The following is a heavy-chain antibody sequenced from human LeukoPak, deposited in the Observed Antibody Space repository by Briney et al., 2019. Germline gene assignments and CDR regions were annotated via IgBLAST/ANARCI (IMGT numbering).Heavy chain of an antibody. CDR2: IYYSGST. V-gene: IGHV4-39*01. CDR1: GGSISSSSYY. CDR3: ASRYSSSWPHFDY. J-gene: IGHJ4*02. Sequence: SETLSLTCTVSGGSISSSSYYWGWIRQPPGKGLEWIGSIYYSGSTYYNPSLKSRVTISVDTSKNQFSLKLSSVTAADTAVYYCASRYSSSWPHFDYWGQGTLVTVSS. D-gene: IGHD6-13*01.